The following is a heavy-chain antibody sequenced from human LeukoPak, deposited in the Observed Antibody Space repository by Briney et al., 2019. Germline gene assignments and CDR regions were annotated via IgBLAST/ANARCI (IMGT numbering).Heavy chain of an antibody. CDR1: GYTLIDYF. CDR3: ARGSATWYFDY. J-gene: IGHJ4*02. V-gene: IGHV1-2*06. CDR2: INPNIGGT. Sequence: KPGASVKVSCKASGYTLIDYFIYWVRQAPGQGLEWMGRINPNIGGTKYAQKFQGRVTMTRDTSISTACMELTRLRSDDTAVYYCARGSATWYFDYWGQGTLVTVSS.